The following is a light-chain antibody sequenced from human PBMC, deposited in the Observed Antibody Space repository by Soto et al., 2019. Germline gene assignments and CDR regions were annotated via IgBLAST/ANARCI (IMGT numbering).Light chain of an antibody. CDR2: WAS. V-gene: IGKV4-1*01. CDR1: QSVLYSSNSKNY. CDR3: QQYYSVPFT. J-gene: IGKJ3*01. Sequence: DIVMTQSPDSLAVSLGERATINCKSSQSVLYSSNSKNYITWYQQKPGQPPKLLIYWASTRESGVPDRFSGSGSGTDFTLTISSLQAEDVAVYYCQQYYSVPFTFGPGTKVDIK.